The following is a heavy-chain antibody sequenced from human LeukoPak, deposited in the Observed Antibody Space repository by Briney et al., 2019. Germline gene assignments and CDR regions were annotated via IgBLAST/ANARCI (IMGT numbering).Heavy chain of an antibody. D-gene: IGHD5-12*01. CDR3: ARVGWLRFFDY. Sequence: GGSLRLSCAASGFTFSSYAMNWVRQAPGKGLEWVSYISSSSSTIYYADSVKGRFTISRDNAKNSLYLQMNSLRAEDTAVYYCARVGWLRFFDYWGQGTLVTVSS. CDR2: ISSSSSTI. J-gene: IGHJ4*02. V-gene: IGHV3-48*01. CDR1: GFTFSSYA.